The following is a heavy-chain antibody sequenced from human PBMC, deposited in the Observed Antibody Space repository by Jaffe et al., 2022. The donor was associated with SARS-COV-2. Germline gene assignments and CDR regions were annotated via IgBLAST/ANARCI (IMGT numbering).Heavy chain of an antibody. V-gene: IGHV4-38-2*02. CDR2: IYHSGST. D-gene: IGHD3-10*01. CDR1: GYSISSGYY. Sequence: QVQLQESGPGLVKPSETLSLTCTVSGYSISSGYYWGWIRQPPGKGLEWIGSIYHSGSTYYNPSLKSRVTISVDTSKNQFSLKLSSVTAADTAVYYCARSGWKFGELSVWVFWGQGTLVTVSS. CDR3: ARSGWKFGELSVWVF. J-gene: IGHJ4*02.